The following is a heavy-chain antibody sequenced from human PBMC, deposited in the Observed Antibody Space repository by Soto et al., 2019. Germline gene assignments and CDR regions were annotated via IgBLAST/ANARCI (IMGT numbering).Heavy chain of an antibody. Sequence: KQSQTLSLTCAISGDSVSSNSAAWNWIRQSPSRGLEWLGRTYYRSKWYNDYAVSVKSRITINPDTSKNQFSLQLNSVTPEDTAVYYCARGSAAAGRYYYYGMDVWGQGTTVTVSS. D-gene: IGHD6-13*01. J-gene: IGHJ6*02. CDR2: TYYRSKWYN. V-gene: IGHV6-1*01. CDR1: GDSVSSNSAA. CDR3: ARGSAAAGRYYYYGMDV.